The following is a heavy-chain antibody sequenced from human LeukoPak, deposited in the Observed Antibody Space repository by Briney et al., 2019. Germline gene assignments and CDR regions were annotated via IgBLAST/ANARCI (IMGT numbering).Heavy chain of an antibody. J-gene: IGHJ6*03. Sequence: PGGSLRLSCAASGFTVSSNYVSWVRQAPGKGLEWVSVIYSGGSTYYADSVKGRFTISRDNSKNTLYLQMNSLRAEDTAVYYCARDRPDSYYDSSGYYGVTYYYYMDVWGKGTTVTVSS. CDR3: ARDRPDSYYDSSGYYGVTYYYYMDV. CDR2: IYSGGST. D-gene: IGHD3-22*01. CDR1: GFTVSSNY. V-gene: IGHV3-53*01.